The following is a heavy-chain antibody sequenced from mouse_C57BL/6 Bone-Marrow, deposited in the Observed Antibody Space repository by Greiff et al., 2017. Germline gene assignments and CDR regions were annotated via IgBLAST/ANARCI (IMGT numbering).Heavy chain of an antibody. CDR3: ARWEVYDYGDAMDY. D-gene: IGHD2-4*01. V-gene: IGHV1-18*01. J-gene: IGHJ4*01. CDR1: GYTFTDYN. Sequence: EVQLVESGPELVKPGASVKIPCKASGYTFTDYNMDWVKQSHGKSLEWIGDINPNNGGTIYNQKFKGKATLTVDKSSSTAYMELRSLTSEDTAVYYCARWEVYDYGDAMDYWGQGTSVTVSS. CDR2: INPNNGGT.